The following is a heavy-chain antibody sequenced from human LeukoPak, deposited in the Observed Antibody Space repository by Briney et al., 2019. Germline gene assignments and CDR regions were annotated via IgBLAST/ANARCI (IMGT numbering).Heavy chain of an antibody. CDR2: INHSGST. J-gene: IGHJ4*02. CDR1: GGSFSGYY. V-gene: IGHV4-34*01. Sequence: PSETLSLTCAVYGGSFSGYYWSWIRQPPGKGLEWIGEINHSGSTNYNPSLKSRVTISVDTSKNQFSLKLSSVIAADTAVYYCARAHRRRYCTNGVCSSYIDYWGQGTLVTVSS. D-gene: IGHD2-8*01. CDR3: ARAHRRRYCTNGVCSSYIDY.